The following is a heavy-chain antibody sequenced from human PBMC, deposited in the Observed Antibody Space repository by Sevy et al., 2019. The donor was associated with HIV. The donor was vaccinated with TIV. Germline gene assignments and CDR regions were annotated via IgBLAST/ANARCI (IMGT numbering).Heavy chain of an antibody. CDR2: IYYSGST. Sequence: SETLSLTCTVSGVSISSFYWSWIRQRPGKGLEWIGNIYYSGSTNYNPSLKSRVTISVDTSKNQFSLKLSSVTAADTAVYYCARRYFYDSRGSTVFDYWGQGTLVTVSS. D-gene: IGHD3-22*01. V-gene: IGHV4-59*13. CDR3: ARRYFYDSRGSTVFDY. CDR1: GVSISSFY. J-gene: IGHJ4*02.